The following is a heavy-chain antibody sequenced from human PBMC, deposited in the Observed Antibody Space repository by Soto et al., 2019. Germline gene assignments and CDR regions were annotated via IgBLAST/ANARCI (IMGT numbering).Heavy chain of an antibody. D-gene: IGHD2-21*01. CDR1: C. CDR3: ARVRIWFDS. J-gene: IGHJ5*01. CDR2: INHSGST. Sequence: CCRWIRQNPGKGLEWIGEINHSGSTNYNPSLKSRVTISVDTSKNQFSLKLSSVTAADTAVYYCARVRIWFDSWSQGTLVTVSS. V-gene: IGHV4-34*01.